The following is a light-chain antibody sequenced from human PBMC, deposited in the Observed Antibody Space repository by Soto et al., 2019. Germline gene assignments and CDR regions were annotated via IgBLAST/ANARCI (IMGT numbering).Light chain of an antibody. Sequence: QSALTQPRSVSGSPGQSVTISCTGTSSDVGGYNYVSWYQQHPGKAPELMIYDVSKRPSGVPDRFSGSKSGNTASLTISGLQAEDEADYYCCSYAGSYKGYVFGTGTKVTVL. CDR1: SSDVGGYNY. CDR2: DVS. V-gene: IGLV2-11*01. J-gene: IGLJ1*01. CDR3: CSYAGSYKGYV.